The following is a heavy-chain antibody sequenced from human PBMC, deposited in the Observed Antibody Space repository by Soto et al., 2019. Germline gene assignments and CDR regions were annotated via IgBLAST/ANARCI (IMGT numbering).Heavy chain of an antibody. V-gene: IGHV3-21*01. CDR1: GFTFSSYS. D-gene: IGHD3-16*01. CDR3: ARDLILREVPPGAFDS. J-gene: IGHJ3*02. Sequence: GGSLRLSCAASGFTFSSYSMNWVRQAPGKGLEWVSSISSSSSYIYYADSVKGRFTISRDNAKNSLYLQMNSLRAEDTAVYYCARDLILREVPPGAFDSWGQGTMVTVSS. CDR2: ISSSSSYI.